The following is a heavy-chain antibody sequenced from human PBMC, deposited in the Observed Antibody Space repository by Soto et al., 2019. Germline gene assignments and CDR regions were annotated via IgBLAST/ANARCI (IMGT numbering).Heavy chain of an antibody. D-gene: IGHD3-22*01. CDR3: ARDYCAGYDSSRYYSFSFDY. J-gene: IGHJ4*02. V-gene: IGHV4-59*01. CDR2: IYYSGST. Sequence: SGTLSLTCTVSGVSISSYYWSWIRQPPGKELEWIGYIYYSGSTNYNASLKSRGTISVDTSKNQFSRKLSSVTAADTAVYYCARDYCAGYDSSRYYSFSFDYWGQGTLVTVSS. CDR1: GVSISSYY.